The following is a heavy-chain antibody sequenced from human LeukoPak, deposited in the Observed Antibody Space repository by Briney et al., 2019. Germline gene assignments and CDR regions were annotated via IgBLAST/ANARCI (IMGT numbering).Heavy chain of an antibody. CDR1: GYTFTGYF. J-gene: IGHJ4*02. V-gene: IGHV1-2*02. Sequence: ASVKVSCKASGYTFTGYFIHWVRQAPGQGLEWVGWINPNSGGTNYAQKFQGRVTMTRDTSISTAYMELSRLRSDDTAVYYCARDSGSGWYSFDYWGQGTLVTVSS. CDR3: ARDSGSGWYSFDY. D-gene: IGHD6-19*01. CDR2: INPNSGGT.